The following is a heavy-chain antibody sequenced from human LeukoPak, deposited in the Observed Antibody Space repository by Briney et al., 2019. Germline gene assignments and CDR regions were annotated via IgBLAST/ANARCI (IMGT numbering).Heavy chain of an antibody. CDR2: ISGSGGDT. CDR3: AKGKVLRFLEWLLGGLNFDY. Sequence: SGVSLRLSCAASGFTFSNYAMSWVRQAPGKGLEWVSAISGSGGDTYYADSVKGRFTISRDNSKNTLYLQMNSLRAEDTAVYYCAKGKVLRFLEWLLGGLNFDYWGQGTLVTVSS. V-gene: IGHV3-23*01. J-gene: IGHJ4*02. CDR1: GFTFSNYA. D-gene: IGHD3-3*01.